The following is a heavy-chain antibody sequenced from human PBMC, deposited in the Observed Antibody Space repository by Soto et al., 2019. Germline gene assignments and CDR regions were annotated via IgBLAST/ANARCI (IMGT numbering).Heavy chain of an antibody. Sequence: PSETLSLTCTVSGGSISSGDYYWSWIRQPPGKGLEWFGYIYYSGSTYYNPSLKSRVTISVDTSKNQFSLKLSSVTAADTAVYYCAREEGGRYCSSTSCSNYYYYYGMDVWGQGPTVT. D-gene: IGHD2-2*01. CDR1: GGSISSGDYY. J-gene: IGHJ6*02. CDR3: AREEGGRYCSSTSCSNYYYYYGMDV. CDR2: IYYSGST. V-gene: IGHV4-30-4*01.